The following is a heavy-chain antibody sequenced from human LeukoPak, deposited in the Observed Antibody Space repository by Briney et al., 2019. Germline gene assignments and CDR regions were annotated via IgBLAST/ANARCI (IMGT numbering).Heavy chain of an antibody. J-gene: IGHJ6*02. CDR3: AREYYYYGMDV. V-gene: IGHV4-59*01. CDR1: GGSISSYY. CDR2: IYYSGST. Sequence: SETLSLTCTVSGGSISSYYWSWIRQPPGKGLEWIGYIYYSGSTNYNPSLKSRVTISVDTSKNQFSLKLSSVTAADTAVYYCAREYYYYGMDVWGQGTTVTVSS.